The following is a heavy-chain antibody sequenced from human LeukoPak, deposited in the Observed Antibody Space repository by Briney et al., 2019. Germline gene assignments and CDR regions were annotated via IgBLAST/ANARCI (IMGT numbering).Heavy chain of an antibody. D-gene: IGHD3-3*01. Sequence: GGSLRLSCAASGFTFSSYWMSWVRQAPGKGLEWVANIKQDGSEKYYVDSVKGRFTISRDNAKNSLYLQMNSLRAEDTAVYYCARNYDFWSGYFNSVDSWGQGTLVTVSS. J-gene: IGHJ5*01. V-gene: IGHV3-7*01. CDR3: ARNYDFWSGYFNSVDS. CDR2: IKQDGSEK. CDR1: GFTFSSYW.